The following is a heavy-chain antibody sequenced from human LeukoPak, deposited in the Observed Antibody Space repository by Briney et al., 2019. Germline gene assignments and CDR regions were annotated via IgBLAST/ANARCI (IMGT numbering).Heavy chain of an antibody. CDR2: IWYDGSNK. CDR3: ARSIDSSLPLDY. D-gene: IGHD3-22*01. Sequence: PGGSLRLSCAASGFTFSSYGMHWVRQAPGKGLEWVAVIWYDGSNKYYADSVKGRFTISRDNSKNTLYLQMNSLRAEDTAVYYCARSIDSSLPLDYWGQGTLVTVSS. CDR1: GFTFSSYG. J-gene: IGHJ4*02. V-gene: IGHV3-33*01.